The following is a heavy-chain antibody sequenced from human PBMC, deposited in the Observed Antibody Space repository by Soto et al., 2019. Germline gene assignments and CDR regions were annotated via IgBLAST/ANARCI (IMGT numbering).Heavy chain of an antibody. Sequence: VQLQESGPGLVKPSETLSLTCTVSGGSISSYYWSWIRQPPGKGLEWIGYIFYSGSTNYNPSLXSXAXIXIDTSKNQFSLKLSSVTAADTAVYYCARRYSSSSDYWGQGTLVTVSS. V-gene: IGHV4-59*08. J-gene: IGHJ4*02. CDR2: IFYSGST. D-gene: IGHD6-13*01. CDR3: ARRYSSSSDY. CDR1: GGSISSYY.